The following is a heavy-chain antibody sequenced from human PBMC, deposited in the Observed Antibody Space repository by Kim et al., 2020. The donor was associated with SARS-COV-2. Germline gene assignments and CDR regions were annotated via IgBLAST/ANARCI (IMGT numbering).Heavy chain of an antibody. CDR1: GYTFTGYY. J-gene: IGHJ4*02. V-gene: IGHV1-2*06. D-gene: IGHD3-3*01. CDR3: ARAMYYDFWSGHFDY. CDR2: INPNSGGT. Sequence: ASVKVSCKASGYTFTGYYMHWVRQAPGQGLEWMGRINPNSGGTNYAQKFQGRVTMTRDTSISTAYMELSRLRSDDTAVYYCARAMYYDFWSGHFDYWGQGTLVTVSS.